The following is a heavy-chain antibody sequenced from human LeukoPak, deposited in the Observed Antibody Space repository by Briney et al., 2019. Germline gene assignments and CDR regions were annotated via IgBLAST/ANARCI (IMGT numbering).Heavy chain of an antibody. CDR2: SSSSGGST. V-gene: IGHV3-23*01. J-gene: IGHJ4*02. CDR3: AKDYSSFDY. CDR1: GFTFSSYA. D-gene: IGHD6-13*01. Sequence: GGTLRLSCAASGFTFSSYAMSWVRQPPAAGQELVSASSSSGGSTYYADPVQNRFTISRDNSKNKLYLQKNSLRADDTAVYYCAKDYSSFDYWGQGTLVTVSS.